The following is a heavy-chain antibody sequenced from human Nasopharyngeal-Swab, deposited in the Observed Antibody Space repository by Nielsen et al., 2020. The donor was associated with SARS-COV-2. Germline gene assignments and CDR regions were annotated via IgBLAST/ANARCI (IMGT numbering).Heavy chain of an antibody. CDR2: IYYSGST. V-gene: IGHV4-31*02. Sequence: WIRQPPGKGLEWIGYIYYSGSTFYNPSLKSRVAISVDTSKNQFSLNVSSVTAADTVVYYCARALRGRPMVIGRYFDFWGQGTLVTVSS. CDR3: ARALRGRPMVIGRYFDF. J-gene: IGHJ4*02. D-gene: IGHD3-22*01.